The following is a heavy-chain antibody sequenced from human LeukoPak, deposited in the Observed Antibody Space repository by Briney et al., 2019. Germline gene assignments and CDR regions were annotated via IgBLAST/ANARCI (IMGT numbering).Heavy chain of an antibody. Sequence: SETLSLTCTVSGYSISSGYYWGWIRQPPRKGLEWIGSIYHSGSTYYNPSLKSRVTISVDTSKNQFSLKLSSVTAADTAVYYCEGMADYYYYMDVWGKGTTVTVSS. V-gene: IGHV4-38-2*02. CDR2: IYHSGST. D-gene: IGHD5-24*01. CDR1: GYSISSGYY. CDR3: EGMADYYYYMDV. J-gene: IGHJ6*03.